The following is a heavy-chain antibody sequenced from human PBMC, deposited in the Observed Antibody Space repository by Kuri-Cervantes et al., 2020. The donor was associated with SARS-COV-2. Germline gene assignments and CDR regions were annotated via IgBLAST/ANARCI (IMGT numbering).Heavy chain of an antibody. J-gene: IGHJ4*02. CDR1: GYTFTSYY. D-gene: IGHD6-13*01. CDR2: INPSGGST. Sequence: ASVKVSCKASGYTFTSYYMHWVRQAPGQGLEWMGIINPSGGSTSYAQKFQGRVTMTRDTSTSTVYMELSSLRSEDTAVYYCARAQEHNAQQLAGVDYWGQGTLVTAPQ. V-gene: IGHV1-46*01. CDR3: ARAQEHNAQQLAGVDY.